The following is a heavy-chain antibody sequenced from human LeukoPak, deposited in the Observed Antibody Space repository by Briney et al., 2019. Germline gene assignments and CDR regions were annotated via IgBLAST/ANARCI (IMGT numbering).Heavy chain of an antibody. V-gene: IGHV1-69*13. J-gene: IGHJ5*02. Sequence: GASVKVSCKASGGTFIKYTISWVRQRPGQGLEWMGGITPLFGTANYAQKFQGRVTITADESTSTAYMELSSLRSEDTAVYYCARAHFGQPPDRWGQGTLVTVSS. D-gene: IGHD3-10*01. CDR2: ITPLFGTA. CDR3: ARAHFGQPPDR. CDR1: GGTFIKYT.